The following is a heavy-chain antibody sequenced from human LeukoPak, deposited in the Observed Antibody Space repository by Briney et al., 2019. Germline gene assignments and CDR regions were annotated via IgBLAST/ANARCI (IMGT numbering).Heavy chain of an antibody. Sequence: GGSLRLSCAASGFTFSDSYMTWIRQAPGKGLEWVSSISSSSSDYIYYADSVKGRFTISRDNAKNSLYLQMNSLRVEDTAVYYCARDRDGISMVRDRTYYYMDVWGKGTTVTVSS. CDR1: GFTFSDSY. CDR3: ARDRDGISMVRDRTYYYMDV. V-gene: IGHV3-69-1*01. CDR2: ISSSSSDYI. J-gene: IGHJ6*03. D-gene: IGHD3-10*01.